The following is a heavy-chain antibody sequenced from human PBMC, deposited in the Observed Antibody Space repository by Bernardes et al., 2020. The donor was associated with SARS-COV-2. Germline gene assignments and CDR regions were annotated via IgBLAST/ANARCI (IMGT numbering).Heavy chain of an antibody. Sequence: GGSLRLSCAASGFTFSSYSMNWVRQAPGKGLEWVSYISSSSSTIYYADSVKGRFTISRDNAKDSLSLQMNSLRAEDTAVYYCRGVYYFYGMEVWGPGTTVTVS. CDR2: ISSSSSTI. CDR1: GFTFSSYS. J-gene: IGHJ6*02. CDR3: RGVYYFYGMEV. V-gene: IGHV3-48*01.